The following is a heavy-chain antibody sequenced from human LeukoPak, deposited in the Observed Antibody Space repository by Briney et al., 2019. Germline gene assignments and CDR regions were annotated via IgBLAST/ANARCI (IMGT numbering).Heavy chain of an antibody. D-gene: IGHD6-6*01. CDR3: ASSSSSHFDY. J-gene: IGHJ4*02. CDR1: GFTFSSYS. V-gene: IGHV3-48*01. Sequence: GGSLRLSCAASGFTFSSYSMNWVRQAPGKGLEWVSYISSSSSTIYYADSVKGRFTISRDNAKNSLYLQMNSLRAADTAVYYCASSSSSHFDYWGQGTLVTVSS. CDR2: ISSSSSTI.